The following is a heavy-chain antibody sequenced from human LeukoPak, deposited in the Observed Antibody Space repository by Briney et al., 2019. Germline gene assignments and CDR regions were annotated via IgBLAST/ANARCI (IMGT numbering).Heavy chain of an antibody. CDR1: GVSFTSDNW. D-gene: IGHD6-19*01. CDR2: IHHRGTT. CDR3: AKDPGAGIETLDQ. V-gene: IGHV4-4*02. Sequence: SGTLSLTCAVSGVSFTSDNWWSWVRQSPEKGLEWIGEIHHRGTTNYNPSLKGRVTISMDKSKNQLSLQFISVTAADTAVYFCAKDPGAGIETLDQWGQGTLVTVSS. J-gene: IGHJ4*02.